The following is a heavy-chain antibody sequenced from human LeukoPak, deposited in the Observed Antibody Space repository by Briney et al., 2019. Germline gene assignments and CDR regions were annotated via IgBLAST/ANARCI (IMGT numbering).Heavy chain of an antibody. CDR2: VNPRGGHT. CDR3: ERDWGMAAGGDYYFDY. D-gene: IGHD6-13*01. CDR1: GYTFTRYY. Sequence: GSSLKVSCKAFGYTFTRYYIHCVRQPPGQGRKWVGLVNPRGGHTNHAQDFQGRVTVAWDRSTTTAYMGLSSLRSDDTALYYCERDWGMAAGGDYYFDYWGQGTLVTVSS. J-gene: IGHJ4*02. V-gene: IGHV1-46*01.